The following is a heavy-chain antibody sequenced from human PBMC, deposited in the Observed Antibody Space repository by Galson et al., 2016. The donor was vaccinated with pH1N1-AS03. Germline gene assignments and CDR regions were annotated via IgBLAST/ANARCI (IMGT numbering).Heavy chain of an antibody. CDR3: ATSLQLRGITFEN. V-gene: IGHV3-48*02. CDR2: ISDTGTSN. J-gene: IGHJ4*02. CDR1: GFTFTSYS. D-gene: IGHD1-26*01. Sequence: SLRLSCAASGFTFTSYSMNWVRQAPGKGLEWVSFISDTGTSNYYADSVKGRFTISRDNVENSLSLQMNSLTNEDTAVYYCATSLQLRGITFENWGQGILVTVSS.